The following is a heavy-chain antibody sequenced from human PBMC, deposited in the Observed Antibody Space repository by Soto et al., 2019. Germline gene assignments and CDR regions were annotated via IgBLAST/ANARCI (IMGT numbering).Heavy chain of an antibody. CDR1: GFTFSGSA. CDR2: IRSKANSYAT. CDR3: TSYLGSSGWDFEY. V-gene: IGHV3-73*01. Sequence: PGGSLRLSCAASGFTFSGSAMHWVRQASGKGLEWVGRIRSKANSYATAYAASVKGRFTISRDDSKNTAYLQMNSLKTEDTAVYYCTSYLGSSGWDFEYWGQGTLVTVSS. J-gene: IGHJ4*02. D-gene: IGHD6-19*01.